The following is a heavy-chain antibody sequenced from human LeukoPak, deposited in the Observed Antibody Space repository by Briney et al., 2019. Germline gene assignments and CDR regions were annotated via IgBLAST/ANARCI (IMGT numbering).Heavy chain of an antibody. J-gene: IGHJ5*02. CDR1: GGSISSYY. CDR3: ARFVVVVPAASQGWFDP. D-gene: IGHD2-2*01. Sequence: SETLSLTCTVSGGSISSYYWSWIRQPAGKGLEWIGRIYTSGSTNYNPSLKSRVTMSVDTSKNQFSLKLSSVTAADTAVYYCARFVVVVPAASQGWFDPWGQGTLVTVSS. V-gene: IGHV4-4*07. CDR2: IYTSGST.